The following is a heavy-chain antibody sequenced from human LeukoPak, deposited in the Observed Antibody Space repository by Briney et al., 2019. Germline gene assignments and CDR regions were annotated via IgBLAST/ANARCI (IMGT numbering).Heavy chain of an antibody. CDR1: GGSISSGSYY. D-gene: IGHD1-14*01. CDR2: IYTSGST. CDR3: ARDSPTNYFDY. V-gene: IGHV4-61*02. Sequence: PSETLSLTCTVSGGSISSGSYYWTWIRQPAGKGLEWIGRIYTSGSTNYNPSLKSRVTISADTSKNQFSLKLSSVTAADTAVYYCARDSPTNYFDYWGQGTLVTVS. J-gene: IGHJ4*02.